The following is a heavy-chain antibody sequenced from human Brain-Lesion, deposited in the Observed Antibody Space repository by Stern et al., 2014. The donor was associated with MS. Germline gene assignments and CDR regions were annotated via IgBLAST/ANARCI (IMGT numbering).Heavy chain of an antibody. D-gene: IGHD4-17*01. J-gene: IGHJ4*02. CDR3: ARVPDYGDAFFDY. CDR1: GGSISSGDNY. Sequence: VQLVESGPGLVKPSQTLSLTCTVSGGSISSGDNYWSWIRQPPGKGPEWIGYIHYSGGTYFNPSLKGRVTISADTSKNQFSLKLNSMTAADTAVYYCARVPDYGDAFFDYWGQGILVTVSS. CDR2: IHYSGGT. V-gene: IGHV4-30-4*01.